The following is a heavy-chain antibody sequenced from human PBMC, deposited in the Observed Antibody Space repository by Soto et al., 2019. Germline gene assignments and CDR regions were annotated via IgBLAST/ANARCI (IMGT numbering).Heavy chain of an antibody. CDR3: ARPLCSSTSCYFGY. J-gene: IGHJ4*02. CDR1: GGSISSSSYY. D-gene: IGHD2-2*01. Sequence: QLQLQESGPGLVKPSETLSLTCTVSGGSISSSSYYWGWICQPPGKGLEWIGSIYYSGSTYYNPSLKSRVTISVDTSKNQSSLKLSSVTAADTAVYYCARPLCSSTSCYFGYWGQGTLVTVSS. CDR2: IYYSGST. V-gene: IGHV4-39*01.